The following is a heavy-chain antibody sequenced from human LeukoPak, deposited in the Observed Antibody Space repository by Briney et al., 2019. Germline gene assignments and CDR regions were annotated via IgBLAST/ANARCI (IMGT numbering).Heavy chain of an antibody. D-gene: IGHD4-17*01. J-gene: IGHJ6*03. CDR1: GFTFDDYA. CDR3: AKDSTVSPFYYYYMDV. CDR2: ISWNSGSI. V-gene: IGHV3-9*01. Sequence: GRSLRLSCAASGFTFDDYAMHWVRQAPGKGLEWVSGISWNSGSIGCADSVKGRFTISRDNAKNSLYLQMNSLRAEDTALYYCAKDSTVSPFYYYYMDVWGKGTTVTVSS.